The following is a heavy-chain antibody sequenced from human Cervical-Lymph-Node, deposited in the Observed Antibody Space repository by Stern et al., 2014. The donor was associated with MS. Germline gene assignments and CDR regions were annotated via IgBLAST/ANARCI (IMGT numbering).Heavy chain of an antibody. CDR1: GGSINSYY. Sequence: MHLVESGPGLVKPSQTLSLTCTISGGSINSYYWSWIRQHPGKGLEWIGYIYYSGYTYYNPSLENRVVISVDASKNQFSLKLTSVTAADTAVYYCARDATKPTPGYFDLWGRGTLVTVSS. CDR2: IYYSGYT. CDR3: ARDATKPTPGYFDL. J-gene: IGHJ2*01. V-gene: IGHV4-31*03. D-gene: IGHD2-8*01.